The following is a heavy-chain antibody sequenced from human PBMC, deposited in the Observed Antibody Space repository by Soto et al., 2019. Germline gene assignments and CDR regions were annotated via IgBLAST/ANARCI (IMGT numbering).Heavy chain of an antibody. D-gene: IGHD4-17*01. J-gene: IGHJ3*02. CDR2: INAGNGNI. V-gene: IGHV1-3*01. CDR1: GYTFTSYA. Sequence: ASVKVSCKASGYTFTSYAMHWVRQAPGQRLKWMGWINAGNGNIKYSQKFQGRVTITRDTSASTAYMELSSLRSEDTAVYYCARAYAGDAFDIWGQGTMVTVSS. CDR3: ARAYAGDAFDI.